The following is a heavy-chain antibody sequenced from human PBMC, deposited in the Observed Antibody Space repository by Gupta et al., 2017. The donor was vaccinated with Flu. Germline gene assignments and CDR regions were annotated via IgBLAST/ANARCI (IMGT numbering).Heavy chain of an antibody. CDR3: ARVKAAAGTRGYYYYYGMDV. V-gene: IGHV3-33*01. D-gene: IGHD6-13*01. CDR2: IWYDGSNK. J-gene: IGHJ6*02. CDR1: GFPFSSYG. Sequence: QVQLVESGGGVVQPGRSLRLSCAASGFPFSSYGMHWVRQAPGKGLEWVAVIWYDGSNKYYADSVKGRFTISRDNSKNTLYLQMNSLRAEDTAVYYCARVKAAAGTRGYYYYYGMDVWGQGTTVTVSS.